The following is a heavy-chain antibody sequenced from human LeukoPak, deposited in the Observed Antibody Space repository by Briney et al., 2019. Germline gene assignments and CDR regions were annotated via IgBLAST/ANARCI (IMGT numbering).Heavy chain of an antibody. CDR3: ARLVRGYRFDY. V-gene: IGHV4-30-2*01. J-gene: IGHJ4*02. CDR2: IYHSGST. CDR1: GGSISSGGYS. Sequence: PSQTLSLTCAVSGGSISSGGYSWSWIRQPPGKGLEWIGYIYHSGSTYYNPSLKSRVTISVDRSKNQFSLKLSSVTAADTAVYYCARLVRGYRFDYWGQGTLVTVSS. D-gene: IGHD3-22*01.